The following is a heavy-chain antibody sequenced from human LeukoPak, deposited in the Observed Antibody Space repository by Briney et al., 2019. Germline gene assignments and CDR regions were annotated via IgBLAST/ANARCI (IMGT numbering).Heavy chain of an antibody. J-gene: IGHJ5*02. CDR3: ARDLVSSSWYVMRRFAP. CDR1: GYTFTSYA. Sequence: ASVKVSCKASGYTFTSYAMNWVRQAPGQGLEWMGWINTNTGNPTYALGFTGRFVFSLDTSVSTAYLQISSLKAEDTAVYYCARDLVSSSWYVMRRFAPWGQGTLVTVSS. CDR2: INTNTGNP. D-gene: IGHD6-13*01. V-gene: IGHV7-4-1*02.